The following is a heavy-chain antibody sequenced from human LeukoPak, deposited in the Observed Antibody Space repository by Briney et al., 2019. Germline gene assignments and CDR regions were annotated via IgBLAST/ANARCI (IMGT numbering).Heavy chain of an antibody. D-gene: IGHD3-10*01. CDR1: QFIFRTYA. V-gene: IGHV3-23*01. Sequence: GGSLRLSCAASQFIFRTYAMYWVRQAPGKGLEWVSGISDNGGTAYYADSVEGRFTISRDNSKNTLFLQVNSLRAEDTAVYYCAKRMLRDSGSEYYFDYWGQGTLVTVSS. CDR2: ISDNGGTA. J-gene: IGHJ4*02. CDR3: AKRMLRDSGSEYYFDY.